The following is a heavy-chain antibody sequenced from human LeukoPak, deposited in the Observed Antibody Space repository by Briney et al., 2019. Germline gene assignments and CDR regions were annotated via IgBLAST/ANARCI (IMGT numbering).Heavy chain of an antibody. CDR3: AKERDYGDVERFHVGLDY. D-gene: IGHD4-17*01. CDR2: INPNSGGT. Sequence: ASVKVSCKASGYTFTGYYMHWVRQAPGQGLEWMGWINPNSGGTNYAQKFQGRVTMTRDTSISTAYMELSRLRSDDTALYYCAKERDYGDVERFHVGLDYWGQGTLVTVSS. CDR1: GYTFTGYY. J-gene: IGHJ4*02. V-gene: IGHV1-2*02.